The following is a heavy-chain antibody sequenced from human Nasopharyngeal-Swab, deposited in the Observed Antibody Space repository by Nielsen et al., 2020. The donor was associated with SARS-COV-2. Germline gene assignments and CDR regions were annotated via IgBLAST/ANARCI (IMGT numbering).Heavy chain of an antibody. CDR1: GFTFENYA. V-gene: IGHV3-9*01. D-gene: IGHD5-18*01. J-gene: IGHJ4*02. CDR2: ITSNSGNK. Sequence: GGSLRLSCAASGFTFENYAMHWVRQPPGKGLEWVSGITSNSGNKGYAASVQGRFTISRDNAKNSLYLQMNSLRAEDTALYYCAKARRTDTYGFECFDYWGQGTLVTVSS. CDR3: AKARRTDTYGFECFDY.